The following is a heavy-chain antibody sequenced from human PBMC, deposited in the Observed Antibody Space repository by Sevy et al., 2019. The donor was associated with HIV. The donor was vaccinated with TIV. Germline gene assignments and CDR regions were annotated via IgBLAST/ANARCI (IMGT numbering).Heavy chain of an antibody. D-gene: IGHD3-22*01. CDR2: ISYDGSNK. Sequence: GGSLRLSCAASGFTFSSYAMHWVRQAPGKGLEWAAVISYDGSNKYYADSVKGRFTISRDNSKNTLYLQMNSLRAEDTAVYYCARDYDDSSGYHFDYWGQGTLVTVSS. CDR1: GFTFSSYA. V-gene: IGHV3-30-3*01. CDR3: ARDYDDSSGYHFDY. J-gene: IGHJ4*02.